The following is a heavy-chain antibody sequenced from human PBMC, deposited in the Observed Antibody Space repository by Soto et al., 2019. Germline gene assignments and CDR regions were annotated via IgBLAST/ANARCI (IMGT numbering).Heavy chain of an antibody. D-gene: IGHD6-13*01. CDR3: ARGISKYSSWYEPHTWFDA. CDR1: GGTFSSYT. V-gene: IGHV1-69*02. Sequence: SVKVSCKASGGTFSSYTISWVRQAPGQGLELIGRIIPILGIANYAQKFQGRVTITADKSTSTAYMELSSLRSEDTAVYYCARGISKYSSWYEPHTWFDAWGQGALVTVSS. CDR2: IIPILGIA. J-gene: IGHJ5*02.